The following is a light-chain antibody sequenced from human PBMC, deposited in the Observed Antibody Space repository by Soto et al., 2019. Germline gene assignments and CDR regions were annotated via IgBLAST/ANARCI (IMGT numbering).Light chain of an antibody. CDR3: QQRSKWPPIT. CDR1: QSVSSY. V-gene: IGKV3-11*01. J-gene: IGKJ5*01. Sequence: EIVLTQSPATLSLSPGERATLSCRASQSVSSYLAWYQQKPGQAPRLLIYDASNRATGIPARFSGSGSGTDLTLTISSIEPEDFAVYYCQQRSKWPPITFGQGTRLEIK. CDR2: DAS.